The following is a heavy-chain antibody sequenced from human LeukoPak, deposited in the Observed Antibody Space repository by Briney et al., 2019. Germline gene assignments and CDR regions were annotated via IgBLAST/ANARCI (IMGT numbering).Heavy chain of an antibody. J-gene: IGHJ4*02. D-gene: IGHD3-10*01. V-gene: IGHV4-39*01. CDR3: ARPRIGRFGVLDS. Sequence: SETLSLTCTVSGGPISSSSYYWAWIRQPPGKELEWIGSIYYSGSTYYNASLKSRVTMSVDTSKNQFSLKLSSVTAADTAVYYCARPRIGRFGVLDSWGQGTLVTVSA. CDR1: GGPISSSSYY. CDR2: IYYSGST.